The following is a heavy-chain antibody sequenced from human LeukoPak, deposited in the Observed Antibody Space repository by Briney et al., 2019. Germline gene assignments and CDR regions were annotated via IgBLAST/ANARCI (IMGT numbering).Heavy chain of an antibody. J-gene: IGHJ4*02. D-gene: IGHD1-7*01. CDR2: IYASGSA. CDR3: ARGGTGSTGFDY. CDR1: DGSISSYY. Sequence: PSETLSLTCTVSDGSISSYYWTWIRQPAGKGLEWIWRIYASGSANYNPSLQSRVTMSVDTSKNQFSLQLSSVTAADTAVYYCARGGTGSTGFDYWGQGTLVTASS. V-gene: IGHV4-4*07.